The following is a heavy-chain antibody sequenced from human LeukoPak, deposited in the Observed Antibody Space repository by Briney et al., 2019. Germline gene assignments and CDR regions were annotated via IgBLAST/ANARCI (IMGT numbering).Heavy chain of an antibody. CDR1: GYTFNSYG. V-gene: IGHV1-18*01. J-gene: IGHJ3*02. D-gene: IGHD6-19*01. CDR3: ATDALNLGIAVAIDAFDI. Sequence: GASVKVSCKASGYTFNSYGISWVRQAPGQGLEWMGWIRAYNGNTNYAQKLQGRVTMTEDTSTDTAYMELSSLRSEDTAVYYCATDALNLGIAVAIDAFDIWGQGTMVTVSS. CDR2: IRAYNGNT.